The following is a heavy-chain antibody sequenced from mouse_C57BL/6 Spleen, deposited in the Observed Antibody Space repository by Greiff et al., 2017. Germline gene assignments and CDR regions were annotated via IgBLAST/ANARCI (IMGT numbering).Heavy chain of an antibody. CDR2: FHPYNDDT. V-gene: IGHV1-47*01. CDR1: GYTFTTYP. J-gene: IGHJ1*03. CDR3: ARGMTTVVAHGWYFDD. Sequence: QVQLQQSGAELVKPGASVKMSCKASGYTFTTYPIEWMKQNHGKSLEWIGNFHPYNDDTKYNEKFKGKATLTVDKSSSTAYLELSRLTSDDSAVYCSARGMTTVVAHGWYFDDWGKGTTVTVSS. D-gene: IGHD1-1*01.